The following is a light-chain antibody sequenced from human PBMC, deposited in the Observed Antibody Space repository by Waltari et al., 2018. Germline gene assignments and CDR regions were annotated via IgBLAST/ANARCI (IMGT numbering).Light chain of an antibody. CDR1: NIGIKN. CDR2: RDR. J-gene: IGLJ3*02. V-gene: IGLV3-9*01. CDR3: QVWDSSTAWV. Sequence: SYELSQPLSVSVALGRTANLTCGGKNIGIKNVHWYQKKPGQAPVPVIYRDRSRPSGIPERFSGSNSGNTATLTISRAQAGDEADYYCQVWDSSTAWVFGGGTKLAVL.